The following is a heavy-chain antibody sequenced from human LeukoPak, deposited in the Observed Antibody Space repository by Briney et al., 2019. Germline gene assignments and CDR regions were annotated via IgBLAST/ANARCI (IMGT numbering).Heavy chain of an antibody. CDR2: ISPYNGNI. Sequence: GASVKVSCKASGYTFTNYGISWVRQAPGQGLEWVGWISPYNGNIKYGQRFQGRVTITRNTSISTAYMELSSLRSEDTAVYYCARGPGSLEWFRYYYYYYMDVWGKGTTVTVSS. CDR1: GYTFTNYG. J-gene: IGHJ6*03. D-gene: IGHD3-3*01. CDR3: ARGPGSLEWFRYYYYYYMDV. V-gene: IGHV1-8*03.